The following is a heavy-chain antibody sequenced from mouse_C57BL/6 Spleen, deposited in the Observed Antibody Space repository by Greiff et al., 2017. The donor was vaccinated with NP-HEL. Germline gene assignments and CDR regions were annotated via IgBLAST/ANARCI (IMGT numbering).Heavy chain of an antibody. Sequence: QVQLQQPGAELVRPGSSVKLSCKASGYTFTSYWMDWVKQRPGQGLEWIGNIYPSDSETHYNQKFKDKATLTVDKSSSTAYMQLSSLTSEDSAVYYCARQHYAMGYWGQGASVTVAS. V-gene: IGHV1-61*01. CDR2: IYPSDSET. J-gene: IGHJ4*01. CDR3: ARQHYAMGY. CDR1: GYTFTSYW.